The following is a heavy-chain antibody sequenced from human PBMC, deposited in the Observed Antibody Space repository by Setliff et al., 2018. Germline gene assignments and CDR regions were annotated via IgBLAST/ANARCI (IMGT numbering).Heavy chain of an antibody. CDR2: VTTTGSFT. Sequence: GESLKISCEGSGYTFSNYFMSWFRQAPGKGLEWLAYVTTTGSFTKEAGSVRGRFSVSRDNSKNSMFLQMNDLRAGDTAVYFCAKGGDWDDERYAFDIWGQGTMVTVSS. V-gene: IGHV3-11*03. J-gene: IGHJ3*02. D-gene: IGHD1-1*01. CDR3: AKGGDWDDERYAFDI. CDR1: GYTFSNYF.